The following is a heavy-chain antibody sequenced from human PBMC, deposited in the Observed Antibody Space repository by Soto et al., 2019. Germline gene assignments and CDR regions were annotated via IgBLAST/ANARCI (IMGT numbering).Heavy chain of an antibody. D-gene: IGHD3-10*01. CDR2: IYYSGST. V-gene: IGHV4-59*01. CDR1: GGSISSYY. Sequence: PSETLSLTCTVSGGSISSYYWSWIRQPPGKGLEWIGYIYYSGSTNYNPSLKSRVTISVDTSKNQFSLKLSSVTAADTAVYYCARGFPPRGYYYYGMDVWGQGTTVTVSS. CDR3: ARGFPPRGYYYYGMDV. J-gene: IGHJ6*02.